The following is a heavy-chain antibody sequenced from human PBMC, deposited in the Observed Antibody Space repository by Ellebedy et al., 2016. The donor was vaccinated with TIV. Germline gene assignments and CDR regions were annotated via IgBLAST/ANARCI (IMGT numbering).Heavy chain of an antibody. V-gene: IGHV3-72*01. CDR2: IRRRVNGYTT. D-gene: IGHD3-10*01. CDR1: GFTFSDHY. J-gene: IGHJ6*02. Sequence: GESLKISCAASGFTFSDHYMDWVRQAPGKGLEWVARIRRRVNGYTTEYAASVKGRFTISRDDSRNSLYLQMNSVTTDDAAVYYCTRGWLVRGVVAYYYGLDVWGQGTTVTVSS. CDR3: TRGWLVRGVVAYYYGLDV.